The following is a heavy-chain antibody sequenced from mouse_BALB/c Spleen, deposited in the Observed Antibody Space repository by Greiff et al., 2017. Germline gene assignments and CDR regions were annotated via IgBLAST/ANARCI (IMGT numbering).Heavy chain of an antibody. J-gene: IGHJ3*01. CDR3: ADGTAWFAY. D-gene: IGHD1-1*01. Sequence: VQLQQSGAELSRPGASVTMSCKASGYTFTSYTMHWVKQRPGQGLEWIGYINPSSGYTNYNQKFKDKATLTADKSSSTAYMQLSSLTSEDSAVYYCADGTAWFAYWGQGTLVTVSA. V-gene: IGHV1-4*01. CDR1: GYTFTSYT. CDR2: INPSSGYT.